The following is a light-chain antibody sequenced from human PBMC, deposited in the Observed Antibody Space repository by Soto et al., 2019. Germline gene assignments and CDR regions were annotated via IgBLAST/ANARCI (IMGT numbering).Light chain of an antibody. CDR1: QSISSW. J-gene: IGKJ1*01. CDR3: QQYNSYST. V-gene: IGKV1-5*01. CDR2: DAS. Sequence: DIQMAHSPSTLSASVGDRITNTCRASQSISSWLSWYQQKPGKAPKLLIYDASSLESGVPSRFSGSGSGTEFTLTISSLQPDDFATYYCQQYNSYSTFGQGTKVDIK.